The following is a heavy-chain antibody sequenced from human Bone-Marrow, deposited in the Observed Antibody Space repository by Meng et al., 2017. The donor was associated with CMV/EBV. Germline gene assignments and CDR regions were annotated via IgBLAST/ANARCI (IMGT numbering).Heavy chain of an antibody. CDR3: ARSRYSGSYLDY. J-gene: IGHJ4*02. Sequence: VWFGGGLVNPGGSLRLSCAASGFTFSDKYMSWISKAPGKGLEWVSYISSSSSYTNYADSVKGRFTISRDNAKNSLYLQMNSLRAEDTAVYYCARSRYSGSYLDYWGQGTLVTVSS. CDR1: GFTFSDKY. V-gene: IGHV3-11*06. CDR2: ISSSSSYT. D-gene: IGHD1-26*01.